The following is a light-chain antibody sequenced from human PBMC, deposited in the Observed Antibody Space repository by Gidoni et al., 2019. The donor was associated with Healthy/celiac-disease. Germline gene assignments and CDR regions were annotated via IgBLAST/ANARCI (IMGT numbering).Light chain of an antibody. CDR2: GAS. CDR3: QQYGSSRST. J-gene: IGKJ2*01. CDR1: QSVSSSY. Sequence: EIRLTQPPGTLSLSPGERATLSCRASQSVSSSYLAWYQQKPGQAPRLLIYGASSRATGIPDRFSGSGSGTDFTLTISRLEPEDFAVYYCQQYGSSRSTFGQGTKLEIK. V-gene: IGKV3-20*01.